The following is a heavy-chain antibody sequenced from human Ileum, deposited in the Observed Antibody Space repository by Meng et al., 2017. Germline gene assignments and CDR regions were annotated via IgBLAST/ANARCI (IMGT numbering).Heavy chain of an antibody. CDR2: IKEDGSTK. V-gene: IGHV3-7*01. J-gene: IGHJ4*02. CDR3: ARVWSGGYTYGYV. Sequence: GESLKISCAASGFIFSTHWMSWLRRVPGKGLEWVANIKEDGSTKNYLDSVKGRFTISRDNAKNSLYLEMNSLRGEDTAVYYCARVWSGGYTYGYVWGQGTRVTGSS. D-gene: IGHD5-18*01. CDR1: GFIFSTHW.